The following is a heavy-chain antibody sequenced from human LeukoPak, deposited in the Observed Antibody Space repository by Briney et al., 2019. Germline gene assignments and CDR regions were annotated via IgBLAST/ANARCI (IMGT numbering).Heavy chain of an antibody. CDR2: ISAYNGNT. Sequence: ASVKVSCKASGYTFTAYYIHWLRQAPGQGLEWMGWISAYNGNTNYAQKLQGRVTMTTDTSTSTAYMELRSLRSDDTAVYYCAVVDTAMVSVFDYWGQGTLVTVSS. CDR3: AVVDTAMVSVFDY. V-gene: IGHV1-18*04. J-gene: IGHJ4*02. CDR1: GYTFTAYY. D-gene: IGHD5-18*01.